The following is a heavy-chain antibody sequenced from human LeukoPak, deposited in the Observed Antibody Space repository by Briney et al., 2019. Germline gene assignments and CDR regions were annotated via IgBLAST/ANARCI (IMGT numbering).Heavy chain of an antibody. CDR3: AKLFESGTYNNFFHY. D-gene: IGHD3-10*01. Sequence: GGSLRLSCAASGFSFSSYWMHWVRQAPGKGLEWVSAITATSSSTHDADSVQGRFTISRDNSKNTLYLQMNSLRPEDTAIYYCAKLFESGTYNNFFHYWGQGTLVTVFS. CDR1: GFSFSSYW. J-gene: IGHJ4*02. V-gene: IGHV3-23*01. CDR2: ITATSSST.